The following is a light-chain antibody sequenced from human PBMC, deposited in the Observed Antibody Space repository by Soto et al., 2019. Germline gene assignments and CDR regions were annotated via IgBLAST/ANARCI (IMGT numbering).Light chain of an antibody. J-gene: IGLJ1*01. CDR3: CSYAGSSTFYV. CDR2: EVS. Sequence: LTRVGYVCRSRWQSITIICTGTSSDVGSYNLVSWYQQHPGKAPKLMIYEVSKRPSGVSNRFSGSKSGNTASLTISGLQAEDEADYYCCSYAGSSTFYVFGTGTKVTVL. V-gene: IGLV2-23*02. CDR1: SSDVGSYNL.